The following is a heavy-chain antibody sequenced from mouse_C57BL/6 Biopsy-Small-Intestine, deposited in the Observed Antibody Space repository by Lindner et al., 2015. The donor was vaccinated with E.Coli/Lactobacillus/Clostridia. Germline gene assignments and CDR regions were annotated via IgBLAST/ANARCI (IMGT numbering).Heavy chain of an antibody. J-gene: IGHJ4*01. V-gene: IGHV1-18*01. CDR1: GYTFTDYN. Sequence: VQLQESGPELVKPGASVKIPCKASGYTFTDYNMDWVKQSHGKSLEWIGDINPNNGGTIYNQKFKGKATLTVDESSSTAYMELRSLTSEDTAVYYCARRGILLRAMDYWGQGTSVTVSS. CDR2: INPNNGGT. CDR3: ARRGILLRAMDY. D-gene: IGHD1-1*01.